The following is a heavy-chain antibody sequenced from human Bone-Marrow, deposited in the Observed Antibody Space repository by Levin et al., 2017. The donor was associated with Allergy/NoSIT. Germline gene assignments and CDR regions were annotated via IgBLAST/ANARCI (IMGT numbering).Heavy chain of an antibody. CDR3: AREGRLYSSGWYCDY. D-gene: IGHD6-19*01. J-gene: IGHJ4*02. CDR1: GYTFTSYG. Sequence: PVASVKVSCKASGYTFTSYGLSWVRQAPGQGLEWMGWISAYNGNTNYAQKLQGRVTMTTDTSTSTAFMELRSLRSDDTAVYYCAREGRLYSSGWYCDYWGRGTQVTVSS. V-gene: IGHV1-18*01. CDR2: ISAYNGNT.